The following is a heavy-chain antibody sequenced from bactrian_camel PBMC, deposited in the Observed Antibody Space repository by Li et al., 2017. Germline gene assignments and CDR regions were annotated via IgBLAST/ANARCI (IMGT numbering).Heavy chain of an antibody. CDR1: GFTFSSYY. V-gene: IGHV3S53*01. J-gene: IGHJ4*01. CDR3: AAENAEFCKGLVVAGPSAVDY. Sequence: HVQLVESGGGLVQPGGSLRLSCAASGFTFSSYYMSWYRQAPGKEREFVSTISFGYTTYADSVKGRFTSSQDSNKNTMYLQMNSLKPEDTAIYYCAAENAEFCKGLVVAGPSAVDYWGQGTQVTVS. D-gene: IGHD5*01. CDR2: ISFGYT.